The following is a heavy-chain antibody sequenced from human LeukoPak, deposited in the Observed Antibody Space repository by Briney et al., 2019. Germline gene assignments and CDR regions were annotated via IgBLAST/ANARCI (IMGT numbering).Heavy chain of an antibody. V-gene: IGHV3-7*03. D-gene: IGHD3-10*01. CDR1: GFTFSDYY. CDR2: IKQDGSEK. CDR3: ARGGGTGDY. J-gene: IGHJ4*02. Sequence: PGGSLRLSCAASGFTFSDYYMSWIRQAPGKGLEWVANIKQDGSEKYYVDSVKGRFTISRDNAKNSLYLQMNSLRAEDTAVYYCARGGGTGDYWGQGTLVTVSS.